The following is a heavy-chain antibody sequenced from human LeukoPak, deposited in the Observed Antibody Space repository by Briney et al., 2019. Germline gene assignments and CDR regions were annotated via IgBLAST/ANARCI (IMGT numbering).Heavy chain of an antibody. CDR1: GFTFGDYA. J-gene: IGHJ4*02. CDR3: AKEERGYSSRYYFDY. D-gene: IGHD5-18*01. Sequence: GGSLRLSCTASGFTFGDYAMSWFRQAPGKGLEWVGFIRSKAYGGTTEYAASVKGRFTISRDDSKSIAYLQMNSLRAEDTAVYYCAKEERGYSSRYYFDYWGQGTLVTVSS. CDR2: IRSKAYGGTT. V-gene: IGHV3-49*03.